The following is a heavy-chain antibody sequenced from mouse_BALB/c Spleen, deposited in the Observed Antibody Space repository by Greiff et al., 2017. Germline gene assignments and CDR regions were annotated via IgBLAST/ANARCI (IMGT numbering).Heavy chain of an antibody. CDR1: GFNIKDTY. D-gene: IGHD2-1*01. CDR2: IDPANGNT. J-gene: IGHJ3*01. CDR3: ASDGNYSWFAY. Sequence: EVQRVESGAELVKPGASVKLSCTASGFNIKDTYMHWVKQRPEQGLEWIGRIDPANGNTKYDPKFQGKATITADTSSNTAYLQLSSLTSEDTAVYYCASDGNYSWFAYWGQGTLVTVSA. V-gene: IGHV14-3*02.